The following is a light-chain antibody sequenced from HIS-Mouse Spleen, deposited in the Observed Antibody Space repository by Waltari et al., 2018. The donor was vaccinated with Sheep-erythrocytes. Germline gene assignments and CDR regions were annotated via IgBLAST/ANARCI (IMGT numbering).Light chain of an antibody. CDR2: EGS. CDR1: SSDVSSYNL. J-gene: IGLJ3*02. Sequence: QSALTQPASVSGSPGQSITIPCPGTSSDVSSYNLVPWYQQHPGKAPKLTIYEGSKRPSGVSNRFSGSKSGNTASLTISGLQAEDEADYYCCSYAGSSTPWVFGGGTKLTVL. V-gene: IGLV2-23*01. CDR3: CSYAGSSTPWV.